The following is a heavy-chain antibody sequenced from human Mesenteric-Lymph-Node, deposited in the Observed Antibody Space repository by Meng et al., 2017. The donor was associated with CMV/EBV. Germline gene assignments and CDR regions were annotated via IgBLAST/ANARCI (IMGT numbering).Heavy chain of an antibody. V-gene: IGHV3-7*01. CDR2: IKQDGSDK. CDR1: GFTFINYW. Sequence: GESLKISCVASGFTFINYWMSWVRQTPGKGLEWVANIKQDGSDKYYVDSVKGRFTISRDNAKNSLYLQMDSLRAEDTAVYYCARANNFDHWGQGTLVTVSS. D-gene: IGHD4/OR15-4a*01. J-gene: IGHJ4*02. CDR3: ARANNFDH.